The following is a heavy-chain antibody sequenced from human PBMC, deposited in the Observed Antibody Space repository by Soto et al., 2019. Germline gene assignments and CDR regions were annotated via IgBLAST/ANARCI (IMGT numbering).Heavy chain of an antibody. V-gene: IGHV4-34*01. CDR3: ARGPECSGGSCYFGWFDP. J-gene: IGHJ5*02. CDR2: INHSGST. CDR1: GGSFSGYY. Sequence: SETLSLTCAVYGGSFSGYYWSWIRQPPGKGLEWIGEINHSGSTNYNPSLKSRVTISVDTSKNQFSLKLGSVTAADTAVYYCARGPECSGGSCYFGWFDPWGQGTLVTVSS. D-gene: IGHD2-15*01.